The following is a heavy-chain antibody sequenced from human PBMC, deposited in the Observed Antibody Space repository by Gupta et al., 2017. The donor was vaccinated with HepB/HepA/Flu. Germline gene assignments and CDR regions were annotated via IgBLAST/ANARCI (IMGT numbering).Heavy chain of an antibody. CDR3: AKGDSTENGGAYDI. V-gene: IGHV3-23*01. Sequence: EVQLLESGGGLVQPGGSLRLSCEGSGFIPSNFAMSWVRQSPGKGLEWVAHIYGDAVTTFYADSVKGRFTISRDISKNTLYLQMNRLGVEDTAVYYCAKGDSTENGGAYDIWGQGTMVTVS. D-gene: IGHD2/OR15-2a*01. J-gene: IGHJ3*02. CDR2: IYGDAVTT. CDR1: GFIPSNFA.